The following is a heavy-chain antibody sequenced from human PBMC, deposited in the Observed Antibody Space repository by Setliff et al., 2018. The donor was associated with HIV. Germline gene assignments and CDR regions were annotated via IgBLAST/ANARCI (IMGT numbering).Heavy chain of an antibody. CDR1: GDSISSGSYY. V-gene: IGHV3-23*01. D-gene: IGHD3-22*01. J-gene: IGHJ3*02. CDR2: ISGSGGLT. Sequence: ETLSLTCSVSGDSISSGSYYWSWIRLPAGKGLGWVSTISGSGGLTFYADSVKGRFTISRDNSKNTLYLQMNSLRAEDTVVYYCAKGHYSSGDSKQNGFDMWGQGTMVTVSS. CDR3: AKGHYSSGDSKQNGFDM.